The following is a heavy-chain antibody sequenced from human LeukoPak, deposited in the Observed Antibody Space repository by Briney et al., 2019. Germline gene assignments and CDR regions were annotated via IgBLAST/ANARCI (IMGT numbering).Heavy chain of an antibody. V-gene: IGHV3-30-3*01. CDR2: ISYDGSNK. D-gene: IGHD3-3*01. CDR1: GFTFSSYA. Sequence: GGSLRLSCAASGFTFSSYAMHWVRQAPGKGLEWVAVISYDGSNKYYADSVKGRFTISRDNSKNTRYLQMNSLRAEDTAVYYCAREGRTIFGVVTDYYYYMDVWGKGTTVTVSS. J-gene: IGHJ6*03. CDR3: AREGRTIFGVVTDYYYYMDV.